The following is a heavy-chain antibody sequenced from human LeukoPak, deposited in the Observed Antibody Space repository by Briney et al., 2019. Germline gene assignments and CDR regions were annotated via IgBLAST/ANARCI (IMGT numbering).Heavy chain of an antibody. J-gene: IGHJ3*02. CDR2: ISSSSSYI. CDR1: GFTFSSYS. V-gene: IGHV3-21*01. CDR3: AREYCSGGSCYNDAFDI. Sequence: GGSLRLSCAASGFTFSSYSISWVRQAPGKGLEWVSSISSSSSYIYYADSVKGRFTISRDNAKNSLYLLMNSLRAEDTAVYYCAREYCSGGSCYNDAFDIWGQGTMVTVSS. D-gene: IGHD2-15*01.